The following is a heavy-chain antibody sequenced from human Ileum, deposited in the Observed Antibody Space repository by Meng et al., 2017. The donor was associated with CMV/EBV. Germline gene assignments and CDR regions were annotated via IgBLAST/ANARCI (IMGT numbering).Heavy chain of an antibody. V-gene: IGHV4-39*02. D-gene: IGHD6-13*01. CDR3: ARVVIAAGTDWFDP. J-gene: IGHJ5*02. Sequence: QLPLHGSGPGLGKPSETLSLTCTVSGDSLSSNSHYWGWIRLPPGKGLEFIASMYYSGSTYYNPSLKSRTTISLDTSKNQFSLNLTSVTAADTAVYYCARVVIAAGTDWFDPWGQGTLVTVSS. CDR1: GDSLSSNSHY. CDR2: MYYSGST.